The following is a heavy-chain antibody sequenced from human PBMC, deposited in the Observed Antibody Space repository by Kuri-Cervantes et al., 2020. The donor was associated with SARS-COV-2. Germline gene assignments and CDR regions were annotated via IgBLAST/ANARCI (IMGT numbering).Heavy chain of an antibody. CDR3: ARGEGSRWSY. CDR1: GFNFNTYG. CDR2: ISYTGGNT. D-gene: IGHD6-13*01. Sequence: GESLKISCTVSGFNFNTYGMNWVRQAPGKGLEWVSFISYTGGNTYYADSVKGRFTISRDNSKNTLYLQMNSLRAEDTAVYYCARGEGSRWSYWGQGTLVTVSS. J-gene: IGHJ4*02. V-gene: IGHV3-23*01.